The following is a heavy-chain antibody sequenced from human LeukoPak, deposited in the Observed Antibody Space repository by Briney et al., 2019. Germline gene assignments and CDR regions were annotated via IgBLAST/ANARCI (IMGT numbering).Heavy chain of an antibody. CDR2: IYYSGST. J-gene: IGHJ6*04. CDR3: ARDKGSGLDYYYYYGMDV. CDR1: GGSVSSGSYY. V-gene: IGHV4-61*01. Sequence: SETLSLTCTVSGGSVSSGSYYWSWIRQPPGKGLEWIGDIYYSGSTNYNPSLKSRVTISVDTSKNQFSLKLSSVTAADTAVYYCARDKGSGLDYYYYYGMDVWGKGTTVTVSS. D-gene: IGHD3-10*01.